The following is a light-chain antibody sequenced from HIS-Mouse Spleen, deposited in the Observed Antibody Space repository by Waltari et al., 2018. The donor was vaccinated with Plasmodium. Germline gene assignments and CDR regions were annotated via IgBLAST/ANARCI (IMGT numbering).Light chain of an antibody. CDR1: SSDVGGYHY. CDR3: SSYAGSNNLV. V-gene: IGLV2-8*01. CDR2: EVS. J-gene: IGLJ2*01. Sequence: QSALTQPPSASGSPGQSVPISCTGPSSDVGGYHYFSWYQQHPGKAPKLMIYEVSKRPSGVPDRFSGSKSGNTASLTVSGLQAEDEADYYCSSYAGSNNLVFGGGTKLTVL.